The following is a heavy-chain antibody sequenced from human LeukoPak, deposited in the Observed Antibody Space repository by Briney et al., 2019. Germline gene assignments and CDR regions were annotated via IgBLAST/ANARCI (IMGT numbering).Heavy chain of an antibody. V-gene: IGHV3-48*03. D-gene: IGHD3-22*01. CDR1: GFTFSSYE. CDR3: ARVPNGYYYDSSGYYFWDDAFDI. Sequence: PGGSLRLSCAASGFTFSSYEMNWVRQAPGKGLEWVSYISSSGSTIYYADSVKGRFTISRDNAKNSLYLQMNSLRAEDTAVYYCARVPNGYYYDSSGYYFWDDAFDIWGQGTMVTVSS. CDR2: ISSSGSTI. J-gene: IGHJ3*02.